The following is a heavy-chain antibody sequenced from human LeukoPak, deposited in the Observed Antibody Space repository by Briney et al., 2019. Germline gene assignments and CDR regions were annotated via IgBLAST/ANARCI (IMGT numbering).Heavy chain of an antibody. CDR3: ARDNPYEGDLMDV. V-gene: IGHV4-31*03. CDR1: GGSISSGGYY. Sequence: SQTLSLTCTVSGGSISSGGYYWSWIRQHPGKGLEWIGYIYYSGSTYYNPSLKSRVTISVDTSKNQFSLKLSSVTAADTAVYYCARDNPYEGDLMDVWGQGTTVTVSS. J-gene: IGHJ6*02. CDR2: IYYSGST. D-gene: IGHD3-16*01.